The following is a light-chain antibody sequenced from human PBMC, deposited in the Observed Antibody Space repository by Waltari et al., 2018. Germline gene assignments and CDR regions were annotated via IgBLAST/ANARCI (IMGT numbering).Light chain of an antibody. V-gene: IGKV3-11*01. CDR1: QSVSSY. CDR3: QQRSNWPPLT. CDR2: DAS. J-gene: IGKJ4*01. Sequence: EIVLTQSPAPLSLSPGERATLSCRASQSVSSYLAWYQQKPGQAPRLLIYDASNRATGIPARFSGSGSWTDFTLTISSLEPEDCAVYYCQQRSNWPPLTFGGGTKVEIK.